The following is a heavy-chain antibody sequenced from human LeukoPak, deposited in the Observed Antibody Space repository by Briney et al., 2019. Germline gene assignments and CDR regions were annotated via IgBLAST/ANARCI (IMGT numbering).Heavy chain of an antibody. D-gene: IGHD3-10*01. J-gene: IGHJ4*02. CDR3: ARGLKITMVRGVTHPFEY. Sequence: SETLSLTCAVYGGSFSGYYWSWIRQPPGKGLEWIGEINHSGSTNYNPSLKSRVTISVDTSKNQFSLKLSSVTAADTAVYYCARGLKITMVRGVTHPFEYWGQGTLVTVSS. V-gene: IGHV4-34*01. CDR2: INHSGST. CDR1: GGSFSGYY.